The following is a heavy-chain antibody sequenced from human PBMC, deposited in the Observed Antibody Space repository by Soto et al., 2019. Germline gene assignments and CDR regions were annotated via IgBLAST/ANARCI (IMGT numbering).Heavy chain of an antibody. V-gene: IGHV3-23*01. CDR1: GFTFTTYG. CDR2: ISASGDST. J-gene: IGHJ3*02. D-gene: IGHD6-19*01. CDR3: VKDLLQWLVVGHDAFDI. Sequence: EVQLLESGGGLVQPGGSLRLSCVASGFTFTTYGMNWVRQAPGKGLEWVSGISASGDSTFNADSVKGRFTISRDNSKNTLYLQMNSLRAEDTAVYYCVKDLLQWLVVGHDAFDIWVQGTMVTVSS.